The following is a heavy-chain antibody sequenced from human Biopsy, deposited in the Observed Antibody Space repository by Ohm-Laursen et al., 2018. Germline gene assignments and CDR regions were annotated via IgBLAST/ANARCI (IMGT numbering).Heavy chain of an antibody. J-gene: IGHJ5*02. CDR2: IFYRGST. D-gene: IGHD3-22*01. V-gene: IGHV4-39*01. CDR1: GGSISNNNYY. CDR3: ARDYDTGGYYYVS. Sequence: PSQTLSLTCTVSGGSISNNNYYWGWIRQPPGKGLEWIGSIFYRGSTHYKPSLKSQVNISVDTSKNQFSLKLNSVTAADTAVYYCARDYDTGGYYYVSWGQGTLVTVSS.